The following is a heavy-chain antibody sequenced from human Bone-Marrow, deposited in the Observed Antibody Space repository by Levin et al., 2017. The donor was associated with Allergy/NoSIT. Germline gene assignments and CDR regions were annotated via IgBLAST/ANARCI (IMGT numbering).Heavy chain of an antibody. Sequence: GSVRLSCAASGILFSSYDMNWVRQAPGKGLEWVSSISAGGNYIYYADSVKGRFTISRDNAKNSLFLQMNSLRAEDTAVYYCASWAMYHYDRSAFDYFYYAMDFWGQGTTVTVSS. CDR1: GILFSSYD. V-gene: IGHV3-21*01. D-gene: IGHD3-22*01. J-gene: IGHJ6*02. CDR3: ASWAMYHYDRSAFDYFYYAMDF. CDR2: ISAGGNYI.